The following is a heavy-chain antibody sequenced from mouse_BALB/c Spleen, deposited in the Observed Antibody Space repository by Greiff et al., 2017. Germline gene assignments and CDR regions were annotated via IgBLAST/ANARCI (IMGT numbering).Heavy chain of an antibody. J-gene: IGHJ2*01. CDR2: INPGSGGT. CDR1: GYAFTNYL. Sequence: VQLQQSGAELVRPGTSVKVSCKASGYAFTNYLIEWVKQRPGQGLEWIGVINPGSGGTNYNEKFKGKATLTADKSSSTAYMQLSSLTSDDSAVYFCARGSAGDYFDYWGQGTTLTVSS. CDR3: ARGSAGDYFDY. V-gene: IGHV1-54*01. D-gene: IGHD3-1*01.